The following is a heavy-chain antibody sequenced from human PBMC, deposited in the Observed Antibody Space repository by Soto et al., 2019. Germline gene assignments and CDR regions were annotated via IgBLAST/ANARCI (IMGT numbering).Heavy chain of an antibody. Sequence: GESLKISCKGSGYSFTSYWIGWVRQMPGKGLKWMGIIYPGDSDTRYSPSFQGQVTISADKSISTAYLQWSSLKASDTAMYYCARHRAHRYYYDSSGYPTDYWGQGTLVPVSS. CDR3: ARHRAHRYYYDSSGYPTDY. V-gene: IGHV5-51*01. D-gene: IGHD3-22*01. CDR2: IYPGDSDT. J-gene: IGHJ4*02. CDR1: GYSFTSYW.